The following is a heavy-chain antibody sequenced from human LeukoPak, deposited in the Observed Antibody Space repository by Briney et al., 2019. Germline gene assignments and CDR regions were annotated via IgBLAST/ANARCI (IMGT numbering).Heavy chain of an antibody. CDR2: IKQHGSEK. D-gene: IGHD3-22*01. Sequence: GGSLRLSCAASGFTFSSYWMSWVRQAPGKGLEWVANIKQHGSEKYYVDSVKGRFTISRDNAKNSLYLQRNSLRVEDMAVYYCAREAGSRGYFYYWGEGTLVTVSS. CDR3: AREAGSRGYFYY. V-gene: IGHV3-7*01. CDR1: GFTFSSYW. J-gene: IGHJ4*02.